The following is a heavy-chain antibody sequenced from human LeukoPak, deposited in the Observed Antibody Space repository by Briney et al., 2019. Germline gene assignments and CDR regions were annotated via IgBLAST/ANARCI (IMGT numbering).Heavy chain of an antibody. V-gene: IGHV4-34*01. CDR2: INHSGST. CDR1: GGSFSGYY. Sequence: SETLSLTCAVYGGSFSGYYWSWIRQPPGKGLEWLGGINHSGSTNYNPSLKSRVTISVDKSNIQFSLKVNSVTAADTAVYYCALRPQWLLHEYWGQGTLVTVSP. CDR3: ALRPQWLLHEY. D-gene: IGHD3-22*01. J-gene: IGHJ4*02.